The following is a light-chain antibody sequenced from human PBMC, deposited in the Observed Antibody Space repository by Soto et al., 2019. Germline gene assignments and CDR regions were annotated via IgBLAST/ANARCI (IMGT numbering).Light chain of an antibody. CDR2: GAS. CDR1: QSVSSNY. V-gene: IGKV3-20*01. Sequence: EIVLSKSPGTLSLSPGERATLSCRASQSVSSNYLAWYQQKPGQAPRLLIYGASSRATGIPARFSGSGSGTDFTLTITSLQSEDFAVYYCQQYNNWPQTFGQGTKVDIK. CDR3: QQYNNWPQT. J-gene: IGKJ1*01.